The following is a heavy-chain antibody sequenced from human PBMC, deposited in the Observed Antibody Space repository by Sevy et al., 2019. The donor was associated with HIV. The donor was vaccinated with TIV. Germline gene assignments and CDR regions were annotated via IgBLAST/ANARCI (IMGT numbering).Heavy chain of an antibody. D-gene: IGHD6-13*01. Sequence: GSLRLSCAASGFTFSDYYMTWIRQAPGKGLEWVSYISSGSTYINYADSVKGRFTISRDNAKNSLYLQMNSLRAEDTAVYYCAKDSRVYSSSHFDYWGQGTLVTVSS. CDR3: AKDSRVYSSSHFDY. J-gene: IGHJ4*02. CDR1: GFTFSDYY. V-gene: IGHV3-11*06. CDR2: ISSGSTYI.